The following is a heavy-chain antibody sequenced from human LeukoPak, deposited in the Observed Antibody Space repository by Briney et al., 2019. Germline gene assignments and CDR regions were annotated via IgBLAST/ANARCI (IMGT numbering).Heavy chain of an antibody. CDR3: ATLDSYYDNSGRPLIPD. Sequence: ASPXXSCNXSXXTXTDFSMHXLRQAPGKGLEWMGGFNREDDEPIYAPHFRGRVTVTEDTSTDTAYMELSSLRSEDTAVYYCATLDSYYDNSGRPLIPDWGQGTLVTVSS. D-gene: IGHD3-22*01. CDR1: XXTXTDFS. CDR2: FNREDDEP. V-gene: IGHV1-24*01. J-gene: IGHJ4*02.